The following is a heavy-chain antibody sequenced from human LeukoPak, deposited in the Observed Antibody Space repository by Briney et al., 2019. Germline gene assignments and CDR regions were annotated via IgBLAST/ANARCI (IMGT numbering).Heavy chain of an antibody. CDR2: ISYDGNNK. CDR1: GFTFSSYG. CDR3: AKEFSSGYYLDY. D-gene: IGHD3-22*01. V-gene: IGHV3-30*18. J-gene: IGHJ4*02. Sequence: GGSLRLSCAASGFTFSSYGMHWVRQAPGKGLEWVAVISYDGNNKYYADSVKGRFTISRDNSKNTLYLQMNSLRAEDTAVYYCAKEFSSGYYLDYWGQGTLVTVSS.